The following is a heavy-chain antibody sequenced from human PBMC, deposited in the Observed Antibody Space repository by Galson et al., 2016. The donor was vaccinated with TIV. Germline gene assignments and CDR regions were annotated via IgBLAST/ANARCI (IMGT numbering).Heavy chain of an antibody. D-gene: IGHD4-23*01. J-gene: IGHJ3*01. CDR1: GFTFSSWH. V-gene: IGHV3-48*04. CDR2: ITYTSATI. CDR3: ARPGNYDGDRRGAFDL. Sequence: SLRLSCAASGFTFSSWHMDWVRQAPGEGLEWISFITYTSATIYYADPVKGRFTVSRDNAENSLYLQMNSLRADDTAVYYCARPGNYDGDRRGAFDLWGQGTMVTVSP.